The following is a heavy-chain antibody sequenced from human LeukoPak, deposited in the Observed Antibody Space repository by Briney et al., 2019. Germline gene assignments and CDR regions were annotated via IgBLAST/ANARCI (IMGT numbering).Heavy chain of an antibody. V-gene: IGHV3-21*01. CDR2: ITGDSAYI. Sequence: GGSLRLSCAASRFTFSTYAMNWVRQAPGEGLKWVSCITGDSAYIYYADSVKGRFTISRDNAKNSLYLQMNSLRAEDTAVYYCARYGVSSSTSYIDFWGQGTLVTVSS. J-gene: IGHJ4*02. CDR1: RFTFSTYA. D-gene: IGHD2-2*01. CDR3: ARYGVSSSTSYIDF.